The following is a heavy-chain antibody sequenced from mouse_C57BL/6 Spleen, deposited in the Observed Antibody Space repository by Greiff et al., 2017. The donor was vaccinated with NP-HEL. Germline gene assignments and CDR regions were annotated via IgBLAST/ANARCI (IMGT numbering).Heavy chain of an antibody. D-gene: IGHD2-5*01. J-gene: IGHJ4*01. V-gene: IGHV1-64*01. CDR2: IHPNSGST. Sequence: VQLQQPGAELVKPGASVKLSCKASGYTFTSYWMHWVKQRPGQGLEWIGMIHPNSGSTNYNEKFKSKATLTVDKSSSTAYMQLSSLTSEDSAVYYCARSYSKTYYAMDYWGQGTSVTVSS. CDR1: GYTFTSYW. CDR3: ARSYSKTYYAMDY.